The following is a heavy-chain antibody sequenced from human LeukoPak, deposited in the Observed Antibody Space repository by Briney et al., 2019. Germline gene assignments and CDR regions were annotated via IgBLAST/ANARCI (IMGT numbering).Heavy chain of an antibody. Sequence: GRSLRLSCEASGFLFKSNGMHWVRQAPGKGLEWVAFIRSDGNVTKYLDSVKGRFTISRDNSENTLYLQVTNLRPDDTAVYFCAKDHGFWSGYLFWGQGTLVTVSS. D-gene: IGHD3-3*01. CDR2: IRSDGNVT. CDR1: GFLFKSNG. CDR3: AKDHGFWSGYLF. J-gene: IGHJ4*02. V-gene: IGHV3-30*02.